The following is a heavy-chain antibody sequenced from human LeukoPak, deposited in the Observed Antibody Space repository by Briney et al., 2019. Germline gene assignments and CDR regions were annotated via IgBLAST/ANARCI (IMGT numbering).Heavy chain of an antibody. V-gene: IGHV4-34*01. J-gene: IGHJ4*02. CDR1: GGSFSGYY. CDR3: ARGIYCGGDCYSRHFDY. D-gene: IGHD2-21*02. Sequence: PSETLSLTCAVYGGSFSGYYWSWIRQPPGKGLEWIGEINHSGSTNYNPSLKSRVTTSVDTSKNQFSLKLSSVTAADTAVYYCARGIYCGGDCYSRHFDYWGQGTLVTVSS. CDR2: INHSGST.